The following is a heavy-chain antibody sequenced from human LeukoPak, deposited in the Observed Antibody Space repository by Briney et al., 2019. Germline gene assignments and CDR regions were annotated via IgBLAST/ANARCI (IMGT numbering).Heavy chain of an antibody. D-gene: IGHD5-18*01. Sequence: PGGSLRLSCAASAFTLTYDGMHWVRQAPGKGLEWVAAISYDGNDQYFTDSVKGRLTMSRDNSKNTVNLEMNSLRAEDTAIYSCAKDYEDTAGAGLDSWGQGTLVTVSS. CDR3: AKDYEDTAGAGLDS. CDR2: ISYDGNDQ. V-gene: IGHV3-30*18. CDR1: AFTLTYDG. J-gene: IGHJ4*02.